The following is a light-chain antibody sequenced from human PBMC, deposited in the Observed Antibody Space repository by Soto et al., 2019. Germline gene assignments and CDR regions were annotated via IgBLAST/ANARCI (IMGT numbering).Light chain of an antibody. CDR1: SNDVGGYNY. Sequence: QSALTQPASVSGSPGQSITISCTGTSNDVGGYNYVSWHQQHPGKAPKLKIYDVSDRPSGVSYRFSGSKSGNTASLTIYGLQAEDEADYYCSSYTSSGTRVFGGGTKLTVL. V-gene: IGLV2-14*01. CDR3: SSYTSSGTRV. CDR2: DVS. J-gene: IGLJ3*02.